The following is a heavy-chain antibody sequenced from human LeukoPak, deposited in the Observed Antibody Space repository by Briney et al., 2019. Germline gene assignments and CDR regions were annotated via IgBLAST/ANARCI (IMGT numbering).Heavy chain of an antibody. CDR2: TYYSGST. D-gene: IGHD6-13*01. J-gene: IGHJ6*02. Sequence: PSETLSLTCTVSGGSISSYYWSWIRQPPGKGLEWIGYTYYSGSTNYNPSLKSRVTISVDTSKNQFSLKLSSVTAADTAVYYCARGQTAGDYYYGMDVWGQGTTVTVSS. V-gene: IGHV4-59*01. CDR3: ARGQTAGDYYYGMDV. CDR1: GGSISSYY.